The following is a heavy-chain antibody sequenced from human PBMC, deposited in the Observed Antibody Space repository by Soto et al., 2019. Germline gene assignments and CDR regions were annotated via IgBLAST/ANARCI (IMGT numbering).Heavy chain of an antibody. CDR1: GFTFSTYG. J-gene: IGHJ6*02. CDR2: ISYDGSNK. Sequence: PGGSLRLSCAASGFTFSTYGMHWVRQAPGKGLEWVAVISYDGSNKYYADSVKGRFTISRDNSKNTLYLQMNSLRAEDTAVFYCAKDTYYDFWSGYYYSYGMDVWGQGTTVTVSS. V-gene: IGHV3-30*18. CDR3: AKDTYYDFWSGYYYSYGMDV. D-gene: IGHD3-3*01.